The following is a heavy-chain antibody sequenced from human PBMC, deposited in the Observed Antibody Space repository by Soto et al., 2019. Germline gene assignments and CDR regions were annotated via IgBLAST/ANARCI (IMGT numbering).Heavy chain of an antibody. CDR2: ISSSSSYI. V-gene: IGHV3-21*01. CDR3: ARFYDSRGYFRYGMDV. D-gene: IGHD3-22*01. J-gene: IGHJ6*02. Sequence: GGSLRLSCAASGFTFSSYSMNWVRQAPGKGLEWVSSISSSSSYIYYADSVKGRFTISRDNAKNSLYLQMNSLRAEDTAVYYCARFYDSRGYFRYGMDVWGQGTTVTVSS. CDR1: GFTFSSYS.